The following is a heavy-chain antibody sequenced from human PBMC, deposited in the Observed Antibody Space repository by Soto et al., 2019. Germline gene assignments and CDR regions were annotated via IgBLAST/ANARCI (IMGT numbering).Heavy chain of an antibody. CDR2: ITASNGNA. V-gene: IGHV1-18*01. D-gene: IGHD2-2*01. CDR3: ARGASCSSTSCYDNFHYGLAV. CDR1: GYTFTNYG. Sequence: QVQLVQSGPEVKNPGASLKVSCKASGYTFTNYGITWVRRAPGQGLEWMGWITASNGNANYAREIQGRLTLTRDTSTNTASMELRSLRSDDTAVYYCARGASCSSTSCYDNFHYGLAVWGQGTTVIVSS. J-gene: IGHJ6*02.